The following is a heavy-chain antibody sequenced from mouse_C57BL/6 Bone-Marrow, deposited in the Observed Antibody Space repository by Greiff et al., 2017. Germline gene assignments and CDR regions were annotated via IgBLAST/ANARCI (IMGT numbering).Heavy chain of an antibody. CDR1: GYSITSGYY. D-gene: IGHD2-4*01. CDR3: ARTRITTGYYFDY. J-gene: IGHJ2*01. CDR2: ISYDGSN. V-gene: IGHV3-6*01. Sequence: ESGPGLVKPSQSLSLSCSVTGYSITSGYYWYWIRQFPGNKLEWMGYISYDGSNNYNPSLKNRIPITRDTSKNQFFLKLNTVTTEDTAAYYCARTRITTGYYFDYWGQGTTLTVSS.